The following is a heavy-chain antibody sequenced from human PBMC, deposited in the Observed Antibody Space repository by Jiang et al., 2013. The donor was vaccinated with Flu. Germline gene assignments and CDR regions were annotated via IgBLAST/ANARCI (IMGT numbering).Heavy chain of an antibody. CDR3: AKDGAGWDCGGDCLFDY. CDR2: ISGSGGST. D-gene: IGHD2-21*02. V-gene: IGHV3-23*01. CDR1: GFTFSSYS. J-gene: IGHJ4*02. Sequence: QLLESGGGLVQPGGSLRLSCAASGFTFSSYSMNWVRQAPGKGLEWVSAISGSGGSTYYADSVKGRFTISRDNSKNTLYLQMNSLRAEDTAVYYCAKDGAGWDCGGDCLFDYWGQGTLVTVSS.